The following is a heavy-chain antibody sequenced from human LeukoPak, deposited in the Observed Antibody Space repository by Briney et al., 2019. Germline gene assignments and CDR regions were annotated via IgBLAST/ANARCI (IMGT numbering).Heavy chain of an antibody. CDR1: GFTFSSYE. D-gene: IGHD5-24*01. CDR2: ISSSGSTI. V-gene: IGHV3-48*03. Sequence: PGGSLRLSCAASGFTFSSYEMNWVRQAPGKGLEWVSYISSSGSTIYYADSVKGRFTISGDNAKNSLYLQMNSLRAEDTAVYYCARDVEMATIREDWFDPWGQGTLVTVSS. J-gene: IGHJ5*02. CDR3: ARDVEMATIREDWFDP.